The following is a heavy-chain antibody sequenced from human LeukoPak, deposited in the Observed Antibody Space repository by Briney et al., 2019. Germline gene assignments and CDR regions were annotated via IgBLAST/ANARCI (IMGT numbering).Heavy chain of an antibody. Sequence: TGGSLRLSCAASGFTFDDYGMSWVRQAPGKGLEWVSGINWNGGSTGYADSVKGRFTISRDNAKNSLYLQMNSLRAEDTAVYYCAKDLKVAATTIPNNYFDYWGQGTLVTVSS. V-gene: IGHV3-20*04. D-gene: IGHD2-15*01. J-gene: IGHJ4*02. CDR2: INWNGGST. CDR3: AKDLKVAATTIPNNYFDY. CDR1: GFTFDDYG.